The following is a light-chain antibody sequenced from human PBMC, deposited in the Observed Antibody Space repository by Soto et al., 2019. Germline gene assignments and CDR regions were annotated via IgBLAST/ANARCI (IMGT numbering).Light chain of an antibody. J-gene: IGKJ2*01. V-gene: IGKV1-5*01. Sequence: DIQMTQSPSTLSASVGDRVTITCRASQSISVWLAWFQQKPGKAPKLLIFDASSLQSGVPSRFSGSASGPEFTLTISSVQADDFATYYCQQYIGYPYTFGQGSKLEIK. CDR3: QQYIGYPYT. CDR2: DAS. CDR1: QSISVW.